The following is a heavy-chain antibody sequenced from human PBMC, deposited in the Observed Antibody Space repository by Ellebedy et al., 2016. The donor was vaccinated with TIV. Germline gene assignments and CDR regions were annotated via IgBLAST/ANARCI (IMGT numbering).Heavy chain of an antibody. J-gene: IGHJ4*02. CDR1: GGSISSYY. CDR3: AKRDYDKFDY. CDR2: ISGSGGST. V-gene: IGHV3-23*01. D-gene: IGHD4-17*01. Sequence: ETLSLTCTVSGGSISSYYWSWVRQAPGKGLEWVSAISGSGGSTYYADSVKGRFTISRDNSKNTLYLQMNSLRAEDTAVYYCAKRDYDKFDYWGQGTLATVSS.